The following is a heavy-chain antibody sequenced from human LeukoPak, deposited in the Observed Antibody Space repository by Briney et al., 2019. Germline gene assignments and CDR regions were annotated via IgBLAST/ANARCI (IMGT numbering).Heavy chain of an antibody. V-gene: IGHV5-51*01. CDR2: IYPGDSDT. D-gene: IGHD1-26*01. CDR3: ARGSIVGATRNYCDD. J-gene: IGHJ4*02. Sequence: GESLKISCKGSGYSFTSYWIAWVRQMPGKGLEWIGIIYPGDSDTRYSPSFQGQVTISADKSISTAYLQWSSLKASDTAMYYCARGSIVGATRNYCDDWGQGALVTVSS. CDR1: GYSFTSYW.